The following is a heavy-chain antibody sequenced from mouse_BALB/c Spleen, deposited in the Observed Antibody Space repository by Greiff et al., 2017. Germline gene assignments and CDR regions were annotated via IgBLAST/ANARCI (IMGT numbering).Heavy chain of an antibody. CDR3: ARKGGYYAMDY. CDR2: INPYNDGT. J-gene: IGHJ4*01. V-gene: IGHV1-14*01. CDR1: GYTFTSYV. Sequence: VQLQQSGPELVKPGASVKMSCKASGYTFTSYVMHWVKQKPGQGLEWIGYINPYNDGTKYNEKFKGKATLTSDKSSSTAYMELSSLTSEDSAVYYCARKGGYYAMDYWGQGTSVTVSS.